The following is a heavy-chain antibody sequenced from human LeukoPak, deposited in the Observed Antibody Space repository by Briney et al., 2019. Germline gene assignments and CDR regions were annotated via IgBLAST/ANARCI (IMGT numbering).Heavy chain of an antibody. CDR3: ARAVV. V-gene: IGHV3-7*01. J-gene: IGHJ4*02. Sequence: GGSLELSCAASGFPFNSYWMSWVRPAPGEGLEWEDNIKQDGSEKYYVDSVKHRLTISRDNAKNSLYLQMNSLRAEDTAVYYCARAVVWGQGTLVTVSP. CDR2: IKQDGSEK. D-gene: IGHD3-22*01. CDR1: GFPFNSYW.